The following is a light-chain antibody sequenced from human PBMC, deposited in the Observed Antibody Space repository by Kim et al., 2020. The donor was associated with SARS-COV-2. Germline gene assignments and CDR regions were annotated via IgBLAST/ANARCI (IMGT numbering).Light chain of an antibody. V-gene: IGLV2-14*04. CDR2: DVS. Sequence: GQSSTISCTGNSSDVGGYNYVSWYQQHPGKAPKLMIYDVSKRPSGVSNRFSGSKSGNTASLTISGLQAEDEADYYCSSYTSSTDVVFGGGTKLTVL. CDR1: SSDVGGYNY. J-gene: IGLJ2*01. CDR3: SSYTSSTDVV.